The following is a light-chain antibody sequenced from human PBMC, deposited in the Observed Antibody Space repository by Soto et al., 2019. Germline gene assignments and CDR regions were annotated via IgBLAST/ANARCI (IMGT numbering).Light chain of an antibody. J-gene: IGKJ1*01. V-gene: IGKV3-11*01. CDR3: HQRQRWPRT. CDR1: QTVGVR. Sequence: ELVLTQSPATQSSSPGERATLSCRASQTVGVRLAWYQHKPGQAPRLIIYEASNRAAGIPARFSGSGSGTDFTLTITSLETEDFAFYYCHQRQRWPRTFGQGTKVDIK. CDR2: EAS.